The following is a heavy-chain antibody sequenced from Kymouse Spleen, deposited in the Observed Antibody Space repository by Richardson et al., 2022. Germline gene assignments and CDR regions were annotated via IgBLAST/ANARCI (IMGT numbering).Heavy chain of an antibody. D-gene: IGHD5-12*01. CDR1: GGSFSGYY. V-gene: IGHV4-34*01. CDR3: ARMWLRLGSLDY. CDR2: INHSGST. J-gene: IGHJ4*02. Sequence: QVQLQQWGAGLLKPSETLSLTCAVYGGSFSGYYWSWIRQPPGKGLEWIGEINHSGSTNYNPSLKSRVTISVDTSKNQFSLKLSSVTAADTAVYYCARMWLRLGSLDYWGQGTLVTVSS.